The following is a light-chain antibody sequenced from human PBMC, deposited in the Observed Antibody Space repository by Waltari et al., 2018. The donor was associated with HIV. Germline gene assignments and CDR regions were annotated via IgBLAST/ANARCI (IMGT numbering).Light chain of an antibody. J-gene: IGKJ4*01. CDR2: WAS. CDR3: QQDYSTPRT. V-gene: IGKV4-1*01. Sequence: DIVMTQSPDSLAVSLGERATINCKSSQSVLYSSNNKNYLAWYQQKPGQPPKLFIYWASTRESGVPDRFSCSGSGTDFTLTISSLQAEDVAVYYCQQDYSTPRTFGGGTKVEIK. CDR1: QSVLYSSNNKNY.